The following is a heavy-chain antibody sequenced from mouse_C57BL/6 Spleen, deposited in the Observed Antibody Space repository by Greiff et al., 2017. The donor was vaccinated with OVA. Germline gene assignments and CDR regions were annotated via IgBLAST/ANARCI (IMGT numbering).Heavy chain of an antibody. V-gene: IGHV3-6*01. D-gene: IGHD1-1*01. J-gene: IGHJ3*01. CDR2: ISYDGSN. CDR3: AREVTTVEAY. CDR1: GYSITSGYY. Sequence: EVKLVESGPGLVKPSQSLSLTCSVTGYSITSGYYWNWIRQFPGNKLEWMGYISYDGSNNYNPSLKNRISITRDTSKNQFFLKLNSVTTEDTATYYCAREVTTVEAYWGQGTLVTVSA.